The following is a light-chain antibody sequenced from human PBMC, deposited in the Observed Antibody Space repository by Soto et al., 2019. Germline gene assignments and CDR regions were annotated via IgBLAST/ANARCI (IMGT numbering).Light chain of an antibody. J-gene: IGLJ3*02. CDR3: AAWDDSLSGWV. CDR2: RNN. Sequence: QSVLTQPPSASGTPGQRVTISCSGSSSNIGSNYVYWYQQLPGTAPKLLIYRNNQRPSAVPDRSSGSKSGTSASLATSGLRSEDEADYYCAAWDDSLSGWVFGGGTKLTVL. CDR1: SSNIGSNY. V-gene: IGLV1-47*01.